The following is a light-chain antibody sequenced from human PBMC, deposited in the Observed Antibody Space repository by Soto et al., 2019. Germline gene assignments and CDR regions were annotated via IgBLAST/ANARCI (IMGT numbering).Light chain of an antibody. CDR3: AAWDDRLNGYV. J-gene: IGLJ1*01. V-gene: IGLV1-44*01. CDR1: SSNIGSNT. CDR2: SNN. Sequence: QSFLTQPPSASGTPGQRVTISCSGSSSNIGSNTVNWYQQLPGTAPKLLIYSNNQRPSGVPDRFSGSKSGTSASLAISGLQSEDEADYYCAAWDDRLNGYVFGTGTKVTVL.